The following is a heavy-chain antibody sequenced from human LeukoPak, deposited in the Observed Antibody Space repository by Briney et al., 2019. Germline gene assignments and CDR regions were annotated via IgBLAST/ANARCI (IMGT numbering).Heavy chain of an antibody. D-gene: IGHD3-10*01. CDR3: ARGSVSGSYFAPYYFDY. J-gene: IGHJ4*02. V-gene: IGHV4-59*01. CDR1: GVSISSYY. CDR2: IYYSGST. Sequence: SETLSLTCTVYGVSISSYYWSWIRQPPGKGLEWIGYIYYSGSTNYNPSLKSRVTISVDTSKNQFSLKLSSVTAADTAVYFCARGSVSGSYFAPYYFDYWGQGTLVTVSS.